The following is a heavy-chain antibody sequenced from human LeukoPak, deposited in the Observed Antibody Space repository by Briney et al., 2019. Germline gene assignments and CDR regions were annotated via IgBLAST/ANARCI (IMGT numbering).Heavy chain of an antibody. D-gene: IGHD3-22*01. CDR2: IYTSGST. CDR3: ARSAMIALFDY. Sequence: SETLSLTCTVSGGSFSSYYWSWLRQPPAKGLQCIGYIYTSGSTNYNPSLKSRVTISVDTSKNQFSLKLSSVTAADTAVYYCARSAMIALFDYWGQGTLVTVSS. CDR1: GGSFSSYY. V-gene: IGHV4-4*09. J-gene: IGHJ4*02.